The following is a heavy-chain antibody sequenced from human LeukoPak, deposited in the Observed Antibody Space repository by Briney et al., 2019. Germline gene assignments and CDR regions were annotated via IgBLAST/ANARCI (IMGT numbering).Heavy chain of an antibody. V-gene: IGHV1-24*01. D-gene: IGHD1-26*01. Sequence: ASVNVSCKVSGYTLTELSMHWVRQAPGKGLEWMGGFDPEDGETIYAQKFQGRVTMTEDTSTDTAYMELSSLRSEDTAVYYCATPYRYSGSYLDYWGQGTLVTVSS. CDR2: FDPEDGET. CDR3: ATPYRYSGSYLDY. CDR1: GYTLTELS. J-gene: IGHJ4*02.